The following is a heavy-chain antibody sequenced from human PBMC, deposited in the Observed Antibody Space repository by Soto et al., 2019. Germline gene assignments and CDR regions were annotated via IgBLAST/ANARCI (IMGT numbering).Heavy chain of an antibody. Sequence: SGESLKISCKGSGYSFTSYWISWVRQMPGKGLEWMGRIDPSDSYTNYSPSFQGHVTISADKSISTAYLQWSSLKASDTAMYYCARHEAAMVTSNYWGQATLVTVSS. V-gene: IGHV5-10-1*01. J-gene: IGHJ4*02. CDR1: GYSFTSYW. CDR3: ARHEAAMVTSNY. D-gene: IGHD5-18*01. CDR2: IDPSDSYT.